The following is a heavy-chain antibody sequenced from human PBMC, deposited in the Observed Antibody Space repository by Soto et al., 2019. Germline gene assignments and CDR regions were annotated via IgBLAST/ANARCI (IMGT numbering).Heavy chain of an antibody. CDR3: ASLRGYCSGASCYSGYYYYMNV. CDR1: GGSISNYY. J-gene: IGHJ6*03. D-gene: IGHD2-15*01. CDR2: IYYSGST. V-gene: IGHV4-59*08. Sequence: QVQLQESGPGLVKPSETLSLTCTVSGGSISNYYWSWIRQPPGKGLEGIGYIYYSGSTNYNPSLKSRVTISVDTSKNQFSLKLSSVTAADTAVYYCASLRGYCSGASCYSGYYYYMNVWGKGTTVTVSS.